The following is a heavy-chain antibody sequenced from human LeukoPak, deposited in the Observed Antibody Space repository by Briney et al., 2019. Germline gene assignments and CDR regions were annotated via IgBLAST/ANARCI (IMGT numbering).Heavy chain of an antibody. CDR1: GYSFTNYW. CDR3: AREGASDI. Sequence: GESLKISCKGSGYSFTNYWIGWVRQAPGQGLEWMGWISAYNGNTNYAQKLQGRVTMTTDTSTSTAYMELRSLRSDDTAVYYCAREGASDIWGQGTMVTVSS. J-gene: IGHJ3*02. D-gene: IGHD3-16*01. CDR2: ISAYNGNT. V-gene: IGHV1-18*04.